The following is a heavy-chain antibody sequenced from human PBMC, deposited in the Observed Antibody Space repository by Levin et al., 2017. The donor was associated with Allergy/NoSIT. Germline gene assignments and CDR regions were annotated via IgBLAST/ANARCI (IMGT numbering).Heavy chain of an antibody. CDR3: AREHCINGVCYYYYGMDV. D-gene: IGHD2-8*01. CDR1: GFTFSRYT. Sequence: PGGSLRLSCAASGFTFSRYTMNWVRQAPGKGLEWVSYISSSSTTIYYADSVRGRFTISRDNAKSSLYLQMNSLRDEDTAVYYCAREHCINGVCYYYYGMDVWGQGTTATVSS. J-gene: IGHJ6*02. V-gene: IGHV3-48*02. CDR2: ISSSSTTI.